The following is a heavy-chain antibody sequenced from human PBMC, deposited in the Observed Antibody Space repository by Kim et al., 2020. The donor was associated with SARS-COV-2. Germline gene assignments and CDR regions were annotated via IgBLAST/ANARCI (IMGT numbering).Heavy chain of an antibody. Sequence: GGSLRLSCAASGFTFSSYAMHWVRQAPGKGLEWVAVISYDGSNKYYADSVKGRFTISRDNSKNTLYLQMNSLRAEDTAVYYCARAPRGNSDYFDYWGQGTLVTVSS. V-gene: IGHV3-30*04. CDR3: ARAPRGNSDYFDY. D-gene: IGHD4-4*01. CDR1: GFTFSSYA. CDR2: ISYDGSNK. J-gene: IGHJ4*02.